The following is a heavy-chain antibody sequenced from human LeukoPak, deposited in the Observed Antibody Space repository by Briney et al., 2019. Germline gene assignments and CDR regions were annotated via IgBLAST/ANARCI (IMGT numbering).Heavy chain of an antibody. CDR2: ISSSSSTI. Sequence: QSGGSLRLSCAASGFTFSSYSMNWVRQAPGKGLEWVSYISSSSSTIYYADSVKGRFTISRDNAKNSLYLQMNSLRAEDTAVYYCARDKTTATVVATSFDYWGQGTLVTVSS. J-gene: IGHJ4*02. CDR3: ARDKTTATVVATSFDY. D-gene: IGHD4-23*01. CDR1: GFTFSSYS. V-gene: IGHV3-48*04.